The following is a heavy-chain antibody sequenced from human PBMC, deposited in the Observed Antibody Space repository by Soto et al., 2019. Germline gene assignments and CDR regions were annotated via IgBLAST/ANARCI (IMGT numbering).Heavy chain of an antibody. J-gene: IGHJ6*02. Sequence: SVKVSCKASGGTFSSYAISWVRQAPGQGLEWMGGIIPIFGTANYAQKFQGRVTITADESTSTAYMELSSLRSEDTAVYYCARDLGYCSSTSCYAGGFYGMDVWGQGTTVTVYS. D-gene: IGHD2-2*03. CDR3: ARDLGYCSSTSCYAGGFYGMDV. CDR1: GGTFSSYA. CDR2: IIPIFGTA. V-gene: IGHV1-69*13.